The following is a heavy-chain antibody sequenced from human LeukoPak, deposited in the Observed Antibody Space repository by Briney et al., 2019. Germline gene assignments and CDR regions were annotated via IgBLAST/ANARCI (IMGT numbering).Heavy chain of an antibody. J-gene: IGHJ6*03. CDR2: INWNGGST. CDR1: GFTFDDYG. CDR3: ARVSGSSGWYHYYYYMDV. D-gene: IGHD6-19*01. Sequence: GGSLRFSCAASGFTFDDYGMSWVRQAPGKGLEWVSGINWNGGSTGYAHSVKGRFTISRDNAKNSLYLQMNSLRAEDTALYYCARVSGSSGWYHYYYYMDVWGKGTTVTVSS. V-gene: IGHV3-20*04.